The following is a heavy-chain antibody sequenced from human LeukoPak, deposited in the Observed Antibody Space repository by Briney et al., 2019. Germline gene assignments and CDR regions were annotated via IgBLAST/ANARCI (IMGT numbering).Heavy chain of an antibody. CDR3: AGTGLGYCSGGTCDHFDY. Sequence: TSETLSLTCTVSGGTISSSRYDWGWIRQPPGKRLEWIGSIDYSESTYYNPSRNSRVTISVDTSKNQVFLKLSSVTGADTAVYYCAGTGLGYCSGGTCDHFDYWGQGTLVTVSS. CDR1: GGTISSSRYD. CDR2: IDYSEST. D-gene: IGHD2-15*01. J-gene: IGHJ4*02. V-gene: IGHV4-39*01.